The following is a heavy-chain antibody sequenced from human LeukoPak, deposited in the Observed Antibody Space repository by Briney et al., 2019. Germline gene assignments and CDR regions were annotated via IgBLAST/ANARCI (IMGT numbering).Heavy chain of an antibody. V-gene: IGHV3-53*01. CDR2: IYTSGNT. D-gene: IGHD5-12*01. J-gene: IGHJ4*02. Sequence: GGSLRLSCAASGFTVSNNYISWVRQAPGKGLEWVSLIYTSGNTYYADSVKGRFTISRDISKNTLYLQMNSLGAEDTAVYYCARESSSGYSGYDPVAFDYWGQGTLVTVSS. CDR3: ARESSSGYSGYDPVAFDY. CDR1: GFTVSNNY.